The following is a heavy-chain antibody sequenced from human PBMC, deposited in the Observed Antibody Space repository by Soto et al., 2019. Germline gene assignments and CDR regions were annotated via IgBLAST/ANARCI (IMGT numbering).Heavy chain of an antibody. CDR3: ARVYHASSGYDAFDI. V-gene: IGHV1-18*01. CDR1: GYSFTSYG. D-gene: IGHD3-22*01. Sequence: ASVKVSCKASGYSFTSYGISWVRQAPGQGLEWMGWISAYNGNTNYAQKLQGRVTMTTDTSTSTAYMELRSLRSDDTAVYYCARVYHASSGYDAFDIWGQGTMVTVSS. J-gene: IGHJ3*02. CDR2: ISAYNGNT.